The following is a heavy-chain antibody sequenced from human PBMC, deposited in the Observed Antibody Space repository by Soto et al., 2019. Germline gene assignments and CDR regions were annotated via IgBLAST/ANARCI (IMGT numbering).Heavy chain of an antibody. Sequence: EVQLVESGGGLVKPGGSLRLSCISSGFTFRTYTMNWVRQAPGKGLGWVSGIRGFSPYTFYAESVRGRFTIPRDNAKNSLFLQMDSLRAEDTAVYYCARAGGTTVTGLWHFDSWGQGTLVTVSS. CDR1: GFTFRTYT. D-gene: IGHD4-17*01. CDR2: IRGFSPYT. CDR3: ARAGGTTVTGLWHFDS. V-gene: IGHV3-21*01. J-gene: IGHJ4*02.